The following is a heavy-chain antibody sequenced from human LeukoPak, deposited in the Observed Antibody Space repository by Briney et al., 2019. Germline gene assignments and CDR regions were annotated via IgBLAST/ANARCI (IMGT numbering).Heavy chain of an antibody. CDR2: IHYSGST. CDR1: GGSIGSHY. CDR3: ARSLSTGPSAAGDAFYFYYGMDV. Sequence: SETLSLTCNVSGGSIGSHYWSWIRQPPGKGLEWIAYIHYSGSTNYNPSLTSRVTISVDTSKNQFSLKLTSVTAADTAVYYCARSLSTGPSAAGDAFYFYYGMDVWGQGTTVTVSS. D-gene: IGHD6-13*01. J-gene: IGHJ6*02. V-gene: IGHV4-59*11.